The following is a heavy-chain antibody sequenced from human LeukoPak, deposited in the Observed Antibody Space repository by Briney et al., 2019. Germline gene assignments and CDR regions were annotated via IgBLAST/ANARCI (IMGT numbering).Heavy chain of an antibody. D-gene: IGHD5-12*01. CDR1: GGSFSGYY. J-gene: IGHJ6*02. CDR2: INHSGST. V-gene: IGHV4-34*01. CDR3: AREVMGYSGITWYYYGMDV. Sequence: SETLSLTCAVYGGSFSGYYWSWIRQPPGKGLEWIGEINHSGSTNYNPSLKSRVTISVDTSKNQFSLKLSSVTAADTAVYYCAREVMGYSGITWYYYGMDVWGQGTTVTVSS.